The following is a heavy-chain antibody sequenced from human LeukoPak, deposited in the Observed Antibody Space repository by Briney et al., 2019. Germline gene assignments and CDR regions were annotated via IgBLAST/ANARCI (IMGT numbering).Heavy chain of an antibody. J-gene: IGHJ4*02. CDR3: ARGPYSSGWYSDY. D-gene: IGHD6-19*01. CDR1: GYTFTSYD. CDR2: MNPNSGNT. Sequence: SVKVSCKASGYTFTSYDINWVRQATGQGLEWMGWMNPNSGNTGYAQKFQGRVTMTRNTSISTAYMELSSLRSEDTAVYYCARGPYSSGWYSDYWGQGTLVTVSS. V-gene: IGHV1-8*01.